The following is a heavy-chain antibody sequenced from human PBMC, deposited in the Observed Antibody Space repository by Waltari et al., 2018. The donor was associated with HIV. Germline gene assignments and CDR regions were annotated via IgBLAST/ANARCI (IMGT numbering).Heavy chain of an antibody. CDR3: GSGSRRGHSHGIDY. D-gene: IGHD5-18*01. Sequence: QVQLHESGPGMVKPSETLSLTCAVSGYSISSDYYWGWIRQPPGKGLEWIGSASRSGSTYYSPSLKSRVTRSLDTSKNQFSLKLNSVAAADTAVYYCGSGSRRGHSHGIDYWGQGTLVTVSS. J-gene: IGHJ4*02. V-gene: IGHV4-38-2*01. CDR1: GYSISSDYY. CDR2: ASRSGST.